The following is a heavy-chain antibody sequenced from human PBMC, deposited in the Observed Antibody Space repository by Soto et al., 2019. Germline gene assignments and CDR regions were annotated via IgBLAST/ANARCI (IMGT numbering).Heavy chain of an antibody. V-gene: IGHV3-74*01. CDR2: INNDGTGI. D-gene: IGHD1-1*01. CDR1: GFTFSNYW. Sequence: EVQLVESGGGLVQSGGSLRLSCAASGFTFSNYWMVWVRQAPGKGLVWVSRINNDGTGIRYADSVKGRITISRENGKNTLYLQMNSLSVEDTAVYYCATSPSVPGNDWGQGTLVTVSS. CDR3: ATSPSVPGND. J-gene: IGHJ4*02.